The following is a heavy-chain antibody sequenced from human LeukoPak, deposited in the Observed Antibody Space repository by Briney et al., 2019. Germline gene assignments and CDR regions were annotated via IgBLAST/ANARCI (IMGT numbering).Heavy chain of an antibody. D-gene: IGHD3-22*01. CDR2: IKQDGSEK. V-gene: IGHV3-7*04. CDR1: GFTFSSYW. Sequence: GGSLRLSCAASGFTFSSYWMSWVRQAPGKGLEWVANIKQDGSEKDYVDSVKGRLTISRDNAKNSLYLQMNSLRVEDTAVYYCAREAYYDSSGNDAFEIWGQGTMVTVSS. CDR3: AREAYYDSSGNDAFEI. J-gene: IGHJ3*02.